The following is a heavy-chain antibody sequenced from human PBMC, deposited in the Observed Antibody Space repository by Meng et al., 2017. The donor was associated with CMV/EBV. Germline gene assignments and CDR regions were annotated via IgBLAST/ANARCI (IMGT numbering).Heavy chain of an antibody. Sequence: GESLKISCAASGFSVSRNDMSWVRQAPGKGLEWVSIILGGGNTYYADSVKGRFTISRDNSRNTLYLQMNSLRTEDTALYYCGSFKQQVGGIYWHLDLWGRGTLVTSPQ. CDR3: GSFKQQVGGIYWHLDL. CDR2: ILGGGNT. J-gene: IGHJ2*01. CDR1: GFSVSRND. D-gene: IGHD1/OR15-1a*01. V-gene: IGHV3-66*02.